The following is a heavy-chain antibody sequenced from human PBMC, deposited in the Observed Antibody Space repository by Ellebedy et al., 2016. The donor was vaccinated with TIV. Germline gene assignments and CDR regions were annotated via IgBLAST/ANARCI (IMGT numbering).Heavy chain of an antibody. Sequence: SETLSLXXTVSGGSISRKYWSWIRQTPGKGLEWIGDIYYSGRTNYSPSLKSRVTISVVTSKNQFSLKLSSVTAADTAVYYCARDRMYYYDSSGSYSYYGMDVWGQGTTVTVSS. CDR2: IYYSGRT. CDR3: ARDRMYYYDSSGSYSYYGMDV. V-gene: IGHV4-59*01. D-gene: IGHD3-22*01. J-gene: IGHJ6*02. CDR1: GGSISRKY.